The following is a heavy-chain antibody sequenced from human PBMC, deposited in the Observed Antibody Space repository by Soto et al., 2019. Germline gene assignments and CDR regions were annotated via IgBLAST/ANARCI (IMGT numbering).Heavy chain of an antibody. CDR1: GFTFSSYA. V-gene: IGHV3-23*01. CDR2: ISGSGGST. J-gene: IGHJ4*02. Sequence: GGSLRLSCAASGFTFSSYAMSWVRQAPGKGLEWVSAISGSGGSTYYADSVKGRFTISKDNSKNTLYLQMNSLRAEDSAVYYCAKAVAASRNLGIGYWGQGTLVTVSS. D-gene: IGHD7-27*01. CDR3: AKAVAASRNLGIGY.